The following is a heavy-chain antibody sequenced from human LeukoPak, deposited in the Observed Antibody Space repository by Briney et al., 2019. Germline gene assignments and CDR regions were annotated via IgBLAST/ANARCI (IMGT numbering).Heavy chain of an antibody. Sequence: GGSLRLSCTASGFTFSSYGMNWVRQAPGKGLEWVSTISGSGDSTYYTDSVKGRFTISRDNAKNSLYLQMNSLRAEDTAVYYCAREEAVAGTKEYFDYWGQGTLVTVSS. CDR1: GFTFSSYG. V-gene: IGHV3-23*01. CDR3: AREEAVAGTKEYFDY. CDR2: ISGSGDST. J-gene: IGHJ4*02. D-gene: IGHD6-19*01.